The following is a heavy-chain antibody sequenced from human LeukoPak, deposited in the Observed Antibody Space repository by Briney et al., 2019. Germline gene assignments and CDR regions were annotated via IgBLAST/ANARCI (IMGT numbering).Heavy chain of an antibody. Sequence: SVKVSCKASGFTFTSSAVQWVRQARGQRLGWIGWIVVGSGNTNYAQKFQERVTITRDMSTSTAYMELSSLRSEDTAVYYCAASPDYYDSSGYSYYFDYWGQGTLVTVSS. D-gene: IGHD3-22*01. CDR2: IVVGSGNT. V-gene: IGHV1-58*01. CDR3: AASPDYYDSSGYSYYFDY. J-gene: IGHJ4*02. CDR1: GFTFTSSA.